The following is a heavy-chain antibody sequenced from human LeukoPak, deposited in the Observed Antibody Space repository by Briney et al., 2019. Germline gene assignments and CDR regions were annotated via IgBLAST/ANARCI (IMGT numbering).Heavy chain of an antibody. J-gene: IGHJ5*02. CDR1: GGSISSGGYY. CDR3: AREQWSGSYLENWFDP. Sequence: SETLSLTCTVSGGSISSGGYYWSWIRQHPGKGLEWIGYIYYSGSTYYNPSLKSRVTISVDTSKNQFSLKLSSVTAADTAVYYRAREQWSGSYLENWFDPWGQGTLVTVSS. CDR2: IYYSGST. V-gene: IGHV4-31*03. D-gene: IGHD3-10*02.